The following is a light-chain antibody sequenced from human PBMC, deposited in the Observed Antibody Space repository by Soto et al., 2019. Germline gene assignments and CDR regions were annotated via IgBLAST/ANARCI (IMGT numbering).Light chain of an antibody. Sequence: DIQMTQSPSSLSASVGDRVTITCRASQGISNYLAWYQQKPGKVPKLLIYAASTLHSGVPSRVSGSGSGTDFTLTISSLQPEDVAAYYWQKYNSDPWTFGQGTKVEIK. CDR1: QGISNY. CDR3: QKYNSDPWT. V-gene: IGKV1-27*01. CDR2: AAS. J-gene: IGKJ1*01.